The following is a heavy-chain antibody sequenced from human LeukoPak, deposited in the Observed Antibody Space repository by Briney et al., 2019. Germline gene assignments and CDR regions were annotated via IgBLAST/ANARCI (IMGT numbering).Heavy chain of an antibody. Sequence: GGSLRLSCAASGFTFSSYWMSWVRQAPGKGPEWVANIKQDGSETYYMDSMKGRFTISRDNAKNSLYLQMNSLRAEDTAVYYCARVPLSRYCSGSNCYSRVGTSDIWGQGTTVTVSS. D-gene: IGHD2-15*01. J-gene: IGHJ3*02. CDR2: IKQDGSET. CDR3: ARVPLSRYCSGSNCYSRVGTSDI. V-gene: IGHV3-7*01. CDR1: GFTFSSYW.